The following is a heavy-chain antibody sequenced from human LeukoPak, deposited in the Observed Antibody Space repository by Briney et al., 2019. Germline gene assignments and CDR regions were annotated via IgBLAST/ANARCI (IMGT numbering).Heavy chain of an antibody. D-gene: IGHD3-22*01. J-gene: IGHJ4*02. V-gene: IGHV3-7*01. CDR3: ARDSDYYDSSGYYWGCFDY. CDR1: GFTFSSYW. CDR2: IKQDGSEK. Sequence: GGSLGLSCAASGFTFSSYWMSWVRQAPGKGLEWVANIKQDGSEKYYVDSVKGRFTISRDNAKNSLYLQMNSLRAEDTAVYYCARDSDYYDSSGYYWGCFDYWGQGTLVTVSS.